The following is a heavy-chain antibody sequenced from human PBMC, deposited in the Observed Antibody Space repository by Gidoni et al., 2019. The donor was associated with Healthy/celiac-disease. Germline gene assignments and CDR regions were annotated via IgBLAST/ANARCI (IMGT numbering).Heavy chain of an antibody. CDR3: AREKSNTITIFVGGNGMDV. Sequence: QVQLQESGPGLVKPSETLSLTCTVSGGPVSSGSYYWSWIRQPPGKGLEWIGYIYSSGSTNYNPSLKSRVTISVDTSKNQFSLKLSSVTAADTAVYYCAREKSNTITIFVGGNGMDVWGQGTTVTVSS. CDR2: IYSSGST. CDR1: GGPVSSGSYY. J-gene: IGHJ6*02. V-gene: IGHV4-61*01. D-gene: IGHD3-3*01.